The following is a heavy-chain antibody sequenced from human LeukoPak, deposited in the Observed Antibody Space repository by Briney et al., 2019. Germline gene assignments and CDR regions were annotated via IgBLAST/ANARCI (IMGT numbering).Heavy chain of an antibody. V-gene: IGHV1-18*01. CDR1: GYTFSSYA. Sequence: ASVKVSCKASGYTFSSYAINWVRQAPGQGLEWMGWISGYNGNTNYAQKSQGRVTMTTDTSTNTAYMEVKSLRSDDTAVYYCARLDITFGGGIVNAGSNYWGQGTLVTVSS. CDR2: ISGYNGNT. D-gene: IGHD3-16*02. J-gene: IGHJ4*02. CDR3: ARLDITFGGGIVNAGSNY.